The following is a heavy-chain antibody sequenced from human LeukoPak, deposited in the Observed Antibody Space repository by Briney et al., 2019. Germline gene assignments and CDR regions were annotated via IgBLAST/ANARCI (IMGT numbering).Heavy chain of an antibody. D-gene: IGHD6-19*01. CDR1: SGSISTSNYY. CDR3: ARGWYSSGWYTLDS. Sequence: SETPSLTCTVSSGSISTSNYYWGWVRQPPGKALEWIGNIFYSGSTYYNPSLKSRVTISVDTSKNQFSLKLSSVTAADTAVYYCARGWYSSGWYTLDSWGQGALVTVSS. J-gene: IGHJ4*02. CDR2: IFYSGST. V-gene: IGHV4-39*07.